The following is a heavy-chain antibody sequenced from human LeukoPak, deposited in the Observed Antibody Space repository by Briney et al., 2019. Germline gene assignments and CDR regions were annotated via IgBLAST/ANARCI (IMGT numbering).Heavy chain of an antibody. J-gene: IGHJ6*02. V-gene: IGHV4-59*01. CDR3: ARAPPYYYGSGSLGSYHYGMDV. CDR1: GGPISTYY. CDR2: VYYSGST. D-gene: IGHD3-10*01. Sequence: PSETLSLTCTVSGGPISTYYWSWIRQPPGKGLEWIGYVYYSGSTNYNPSLKSRVAISIDTSKNQFSLKLGSVTAADTAMYYCARAPPYYYGSGSLGSYHYGMDVWGQGTTVTVSS.